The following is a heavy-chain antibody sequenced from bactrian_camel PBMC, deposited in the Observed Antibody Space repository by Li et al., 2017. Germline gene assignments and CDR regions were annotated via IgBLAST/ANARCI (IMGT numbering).Heavy chain of an antibody. V-gene: IGHV3S42*01. CDR2: VDVDGGT. CDR1: GLIFSSRD. Sequence: VQLVESGGGSVQPGGSLRLSCASSGLIFSSRDLMWVRQAPGKGLEWVSAVDVDGGTSYAESVRGRFTISQDNAKTTLYLQMNSLKPEDTAMYYCVARARSYCRGGYSWTREYAFNRWGQGTQVTVS. J-gene: IGHJ4*01. D-gene: IGHD2*01. CDR3: VARARSYCRGGYSWTREYAFNR.